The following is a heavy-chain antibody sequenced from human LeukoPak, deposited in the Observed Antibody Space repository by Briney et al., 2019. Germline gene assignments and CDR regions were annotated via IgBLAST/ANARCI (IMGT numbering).Heavy chain of an antibody. V-gene: IGHV1-2*02. CDR3: ARAIVFGYGEVGDAFDI. CDR1: GYTFNAYY. CDR2: INPNSGGT. Sequence: ASVKVSCKASGYTFNAYYMYWVRQAPGQGLEWMGWINPNSGGTNYAQKFQGRVTMTRDTSISTAYMELSRLRSDDTAVYYCARAIVFGYGEVGDAFDIWGQGTMVTVSS. J-gene: IGHJ3*02. D-gene: IGHD4/OR15-4a*01.